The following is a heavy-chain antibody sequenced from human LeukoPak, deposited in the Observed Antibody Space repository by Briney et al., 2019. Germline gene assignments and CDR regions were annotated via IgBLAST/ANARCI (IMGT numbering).Heavy chain of an antibody. J-gene: IGHJ4*02. CDR2: IYYSGST. V-gene: IGHV4-59*01. CDR1: GGSISSYY. Sequence: KSSETLSLTCTVSGGSISSYYWSWIRQPPGKGLEWIGYIYYSGSTNYNPSLKSRVTISVDTSKNQFSLKLSSVTAADTAVYYCARARGSGRTRFDYRGQGTLVTVSS. CDR3: ARARGSGRTRFDY. D-gene: IGHD3-10*01.